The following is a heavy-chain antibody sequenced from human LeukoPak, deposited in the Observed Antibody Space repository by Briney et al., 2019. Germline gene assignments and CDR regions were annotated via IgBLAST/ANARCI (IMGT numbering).Heavy chain of an antibody. Sequence: PGGSLRLSCAASGFTFSSYSMNWVRQAPGKGLEWVSSISSSSSYIYYADSVKGRFTISRDNAKNSLYLQMNSLRAEDTAVYYCAKDREDIVVVVAAAHDAFDIWGQGTMVTVSS. CDR2: ISSSSSYI. J-gene: IGHJ3*02. D-gene: IGHD2-15*01. CDR1: GFTFSSYS. CDR3: AKDREDIVVVVAAAHDAFDI. V-gene: IGHV3-21*01.